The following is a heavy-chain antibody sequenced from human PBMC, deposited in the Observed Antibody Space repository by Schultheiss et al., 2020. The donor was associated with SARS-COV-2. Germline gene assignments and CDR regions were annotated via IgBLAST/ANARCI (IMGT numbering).Heavy chain of an antibody. CDR3: ARVGSYSGSYDY. Sequence: SVKVSCKVSGGTFSSYAISWVRQAPGQGLEWMGIINPSGGSTSYAQKFQGRVTITADKSTSTAYMELSSLRSEDTAVYYCARVGSYSGSYDYWGQGTTVTVSS. D-gene: IGHD1-26*01. CDR2: INPSGGST. CDR1: GGTFSSYA. J-gene: IGHJ4*03. V-gene: IGHV1-69*04.